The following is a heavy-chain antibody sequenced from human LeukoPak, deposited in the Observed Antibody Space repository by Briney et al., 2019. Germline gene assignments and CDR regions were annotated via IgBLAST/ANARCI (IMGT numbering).Heavy chain of an antibody. Sequence: ASETLSLTCTVSGDSITSSSYYWGWIRQPPGKGLEWIGTISHGGNPYYNPSLKSRVSISGDTSKTQFSLTLSSVTAADTAVYYCLNFIASTIMNYWGQGALVIVSS. CDR3: LNFIASTIMNY. CDR2: ISHGGNP. D-gene: IGHD5/OR15-5a*01. J-gene: IGHJ4*02. V-gene: IGHV4-39*07. CDR1: GDSITSSSYY.